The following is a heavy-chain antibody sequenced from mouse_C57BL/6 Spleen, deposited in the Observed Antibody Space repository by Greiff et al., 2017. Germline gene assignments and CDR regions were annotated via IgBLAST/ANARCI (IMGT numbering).Heavy chain of an antibody. J-gene: IGHJ4*01. CDR3: ARWLHEPMDY. Sequence: QVQLQQSGPELVKPGASVKLSCKASGYTFTSYDINWVKQRPGKGLEWIGWIYPRDGSTKYNEKFKGKATLNVETSSSTAYKELHSLTSEDSAVYFCARWLHEPMDYWGQGTSVTVSS. V-gene: IGHV1-85*01. D-gene: IGHD2-2*01. CDR1: GYTFTSYD. CDR2: IYPRDGST.